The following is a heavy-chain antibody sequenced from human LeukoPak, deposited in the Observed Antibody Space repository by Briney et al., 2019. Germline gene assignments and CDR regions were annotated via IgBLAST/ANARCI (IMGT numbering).Heavy chain of an antibody. J-gene: IGHJ3*01. V-gene: IGHV3-53*01. D-gene: IGHD3-16*02. CDR3: VKRLTLGDLSIKGAFAL. CDR1: GFSVSSNY. Sequence: QPGGSLLLSCAASGFSVSSNYMSCVRQGQGKGLEWVALIYNDGGTHYTDSVKGRFTISRDTSRNTLFLQMNSLRVEDSAMYYCVKRLTLGDLSIKGAFALWGQGTMVTVAS. CDR2: IYNDGGT.